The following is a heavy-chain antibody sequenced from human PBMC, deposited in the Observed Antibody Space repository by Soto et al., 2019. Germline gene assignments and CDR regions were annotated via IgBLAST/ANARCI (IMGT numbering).Heavy chain of an antibody. Sequence: QITLKESGPTLVKPTQTLTLTCTFSGFSLNTSGVGVGWIRQPPGKALEWLALIYWDDDKRYSPSLKSRLTITKDTSKNQVVLTMTNLDPVDTATYYRAHSQIHRGRYDFWSQVWFDPWGQGTLVTVSS. D-gene: IGHD3-3*01. CDR2: IYWDDDK. CDR3: AHSQIHRGRYDFWSQVWFDP. J-gene: IGHJ5*02. V-gene: IGHV2-5*02. CDR1: GFSLNTSGVG.